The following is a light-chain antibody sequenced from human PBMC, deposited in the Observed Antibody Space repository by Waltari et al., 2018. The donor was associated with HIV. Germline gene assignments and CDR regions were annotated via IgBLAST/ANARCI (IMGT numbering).Light chain of an antibody. V-gene: IGLV2-11*01. CDR2: DVN. CDR1: SRSVDTV. CDR3: CSHAGNFIFA. J-gene: IGLJ1*01. Sequence: QSALTQPHSVSGSPGQSLTISCNGTSRSVDTVVSWYPQHPGKAPKVILYDVNKRPSGVPDRFSGSKSGNTAFLTISGLQAEDEAEYHCCSHAGNFIFAFGSGTKVTVL.